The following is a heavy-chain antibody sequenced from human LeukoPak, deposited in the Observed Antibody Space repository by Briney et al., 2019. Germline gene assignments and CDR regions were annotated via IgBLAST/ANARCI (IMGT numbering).Heavy chain of an antibody. CDR2: IEQVGSER. CDR3: ARDHRGVFDY. V-gene: IGHV3-7*03. CDR1: GFSFSRFW. D-gene: IGHD3-10*01. Sequence: PGGSLRLSCAASGFSFSRFWMSWVRQAPGKGLEWVANIEQVGSERYYVDSVKGRFTISRDSVKNSVYLQMNSLRAEDTALYYCARDHRGVFDYWGQGTLVTVSS. J-gene: IGHJ4*02.